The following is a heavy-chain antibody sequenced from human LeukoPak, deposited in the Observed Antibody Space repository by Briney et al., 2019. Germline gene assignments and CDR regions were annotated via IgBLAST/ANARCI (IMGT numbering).Heavy chain of an antibody. CDR1: GSSFGTYY. Sequence: SETLSLTCTVSGSSFGTYYWSWIRQPPGKGLEWIGYIYYSGSTNYNPSLKSRVTISVDTSKNQFSLKLSSVTAADTAVYYCARVLVGATTPDYWGQGTLVTVSS. D-gene: IGHD1-26*01. V-gene: IGHV4-59*12. J-gene: IGHJ4*02. CDR3: ARVLVGATTPDY. CDR2: IYYSGST.